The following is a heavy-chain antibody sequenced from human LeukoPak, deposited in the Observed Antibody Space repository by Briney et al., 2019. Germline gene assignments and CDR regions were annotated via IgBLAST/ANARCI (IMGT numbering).Heavy chain of an antibody. CDR2: INTNTGNP. CDR3: ARGSAERGYSYGYVDY. D-gene: IGHD5-18*01. J-gene: IGHJ4*02. V-gene: IGHV7-4-1*02. CDR1: GYTFTSYA. Sequence: GASVKVSCKASGYTFTSYAMNWVRQAPGQGLEWMGWINTNTGNPTYAQGFTGRFVFSLDTSVSTAYLQISSLKAEDTAVYYCARGSAERGYSYGYVDYWGQGTLVTVSS.